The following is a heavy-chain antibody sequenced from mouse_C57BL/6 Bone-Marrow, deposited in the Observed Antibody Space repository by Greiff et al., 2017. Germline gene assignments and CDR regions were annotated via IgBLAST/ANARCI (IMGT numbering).Heavy chain of an antibody. CDR2: IYPVSGET. CDR1: GYTFTDHL. J-gene: IGHJ3*01. D-gene: IGHD2-3*01. Sequence: QVQLQQSGAELASPGASVTLSCKASGYTFTDHLMNWVKKRPGQVLEWIVRIYPVSGETNYNQTFMGQATFSVDRSSSTVYMVVNSLTSDDPAVYYGGFYDGYAWFAYWGQGTLGTVSA. CDR3: GFYDGYAWFAY. V-gene: IGHV1-11*01.